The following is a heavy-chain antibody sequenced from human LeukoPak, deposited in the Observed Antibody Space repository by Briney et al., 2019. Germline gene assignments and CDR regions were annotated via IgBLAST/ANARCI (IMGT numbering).Heavy chain of an antibody. CDR3: ARRVDGYNYGYFDY. V-gene: IGHV4-59*08. CDR2: IYYSGST. D-gene: IGHD5-12*01. CDR1: GGSISSYY. Sequence: SETLSLTCTVSGGSISSYYWSWIRQPPGKGLEWIGYIYYSGSTNYNPSLKSRVTISVDTSKNQFSLKLSSLTAADTAVYYCARRVDGYNYGYFDYWGQGTLVTVSS. J-gene: IGHJ4*02.